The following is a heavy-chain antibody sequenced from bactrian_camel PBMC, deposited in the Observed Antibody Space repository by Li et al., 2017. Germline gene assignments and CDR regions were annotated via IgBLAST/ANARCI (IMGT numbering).Heavy chain of an antibody. CDR3: VAEENSPDRVKWNSPPVSGDFGY. D-gene: IGHD2*01. J-gene: IGHJ6*01. CDR1: VRTKC. Sequence: HVQLVESGGGSAQVGGSLKLACTASVRTKCMGWFRQAPGKQREGVALQLVGGTTYIIDSVKGRFSLSNDNDRNTMYLQMNSLKPEDTAMYYCVAEENSPDRVKWNSPPVSGDFGYWGQGTQVTVS. V-gene: IGHV3S53*01. CDR2: QLVGGTT.